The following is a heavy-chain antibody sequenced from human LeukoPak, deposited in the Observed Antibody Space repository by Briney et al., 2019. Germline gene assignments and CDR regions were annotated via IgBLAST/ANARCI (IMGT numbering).Heavy chain of an antibody. D-gene: IGHD3-3*01. CDR1: GGPFSGYY. V-gene: IGHV4-34*01. J-gene: IGHJ5*02. CDR3: ARYELEH. Sequence: SETLSPTCAVYGGPFSGYYWSWIRQPPGKGLEWIGEINHLGSTNYNSSLKSRVTISVDTSKHQYSLRLTSVTAADTAVYYCARYELEHWGQGTLVTVSS. CDR2: INHLGST.